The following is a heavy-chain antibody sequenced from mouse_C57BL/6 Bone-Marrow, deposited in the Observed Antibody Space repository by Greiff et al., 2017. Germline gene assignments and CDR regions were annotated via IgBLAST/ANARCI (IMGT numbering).Heavy chain of an antibody. CDR2: IHPNSGST. Sequence: QVQLQQPGAELVKPGASVTLSCKASGYTFTGYWMHWVKQRPGQGLEWIGMIHPNSGSTNYNEKFKSKATLTVDNSSSTAYMLLSSRTSEDSAVYYCARAPLDYWGQGTTLTVSS. CDR3: ARAPLDY. CDR1: GYTFTGYW. V-gene: IGHV1-64*01. J-gene: IGHJ2*01.